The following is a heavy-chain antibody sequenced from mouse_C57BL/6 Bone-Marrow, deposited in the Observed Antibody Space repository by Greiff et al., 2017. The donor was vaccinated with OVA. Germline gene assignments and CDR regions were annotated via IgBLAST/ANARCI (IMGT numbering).Heavy chain of an antibody. Sequence: VKLMESGAELVRPGPSVKASCKASGYAFTNYLIEWVKQRPGQGLEWIGVINPGSGGTNYNEKFKGKATLTADKSSSTAYMQLSSLTSEDSAVYFCARCSRLLRYYFDYWGQGTTLTVSS. J-gene: IGHJ2*01. CDR3: ARCSRLLRYYFDY. CDR1: GYAFTNYL. D-gene: IGHD1-1*01. V-gene: IGHV1-54*01. CDR2: INPGSGGT.